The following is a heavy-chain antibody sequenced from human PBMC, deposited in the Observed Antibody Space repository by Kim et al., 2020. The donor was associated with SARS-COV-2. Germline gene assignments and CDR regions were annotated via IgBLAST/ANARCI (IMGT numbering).Heavy chain of an antibody. J-gene: IGHJ4*02. CDR3: VTWESGIYFFDY. D-gene: IGHD1-26*01. CDR1: GFTFNTYT. Sequence: GGSLRLSCAASGFTFNTYTMNWVRQAPGKGLELVSFISSTSRTIYYADSVKGRFTISRDNAKNSVYLQMDSLRDEDTAVYYCVTWESGIYFFDYWGQGTLVTVSS. CDR2: ISSTSRTI. V-gene: IGHV3-48*02.